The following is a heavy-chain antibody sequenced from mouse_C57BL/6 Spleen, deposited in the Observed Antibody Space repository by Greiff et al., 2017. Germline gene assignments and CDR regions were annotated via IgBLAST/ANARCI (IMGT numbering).Heavy chain of an antibody. CDR2: IDPSDSYA. V-gene: IGHV1-69*01. Sequence: QVQLQQPGAELVMPGASVKLSCKASGYTFTSYWMHWVKQRPGQGLEWIGEIDPSDSYANYNQKFKGKSTLTVDKSSSTAYMQLSSLTSEDSAVYYCARRRSEEYAMDYWGQGTSVTVSS. J-gene: IGHJ4*01. CDR3: ARRRSEEYAMDY. CDR1: GYTFTSYW.